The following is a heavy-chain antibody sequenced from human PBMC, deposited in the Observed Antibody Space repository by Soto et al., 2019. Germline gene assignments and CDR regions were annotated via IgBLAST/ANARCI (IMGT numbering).Heavy chain of an antibody. CDR1: GFTFSMYW. V-gene: IGHV3-74*01. Sequence: GGSLRLSCTASGFTFSMYWMHWVRQVPGKGPEWVSRISDDGSRADYADSVRGRFTISRDNAKNTLYLEMHVLRADDTAVYYCTRGPRPSSVGTGAFWGQGTPVTVSS. D-gene: IGHD3-10*01. CDR2: ISDDGSRA. CDR3: TRGPRPSSVGTGAF. J-gene: IGHJ4*02.